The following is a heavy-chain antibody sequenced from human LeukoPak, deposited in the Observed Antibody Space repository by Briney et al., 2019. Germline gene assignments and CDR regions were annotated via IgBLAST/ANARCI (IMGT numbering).Heavy chain of an antibody. J-gene: IGHJ2*01. CDR2: IYYSGST. V-gene: IGHV4-61*01. CDR1: GGSASSGSYY. Sequence: TSETLSLTCTVSGGSASSGSYYWSWIRQPPGKGLEWIGYIYYSGSTNYNPSLKSRVTISVDTSKNQFSLKLSSVTAADTAVYYCARVTWYFDLWGRGTLVTVSS. CDR3: ARVTWYFDL.